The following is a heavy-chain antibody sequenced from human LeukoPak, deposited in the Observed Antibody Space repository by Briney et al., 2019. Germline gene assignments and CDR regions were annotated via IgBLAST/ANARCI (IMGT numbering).Heavy chain of an antibody. J-gene: IGHJ6*02. Sequence: KPSETLSLTCTVSGGSISSSSYYWGWIRQPPGKGLEWIGSIYYSGSTYYNPSLKSRVTISVDTSKNQFSLKLSSVTAADTAVYYCASMARDRQPWGQWLVGDYYYYGMDVWGQGTTVTVS. D-gene: IGHD6-19*01. CDR2: IYYSGST. CDR3: ASMARDRQPWGQWLVGDYYYYGMDV. CDR1: GGSISSSSYY. V-gene: IGHV4-39*01.